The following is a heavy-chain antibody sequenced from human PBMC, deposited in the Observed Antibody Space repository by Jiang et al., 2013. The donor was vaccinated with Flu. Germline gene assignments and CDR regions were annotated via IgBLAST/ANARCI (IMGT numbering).Heavy chain of an antibody. CDR1: GYRFSSYW. V-gene: IGHV5-51*01. J-gene: IGHJ4*02. CDR2: IYPGDSDT. D-gene: IGHD2-2*01. CDR3: ARRGLSRNFDY. Sequence: SGYRFSSYWIGWVRQMPGKGLEWMGIIYPGDSDTTYNPAFQGQITISADKSISTAYLQWSSLKASDTAIYYCARRGLSRNFDYWGQGALVTVSS.